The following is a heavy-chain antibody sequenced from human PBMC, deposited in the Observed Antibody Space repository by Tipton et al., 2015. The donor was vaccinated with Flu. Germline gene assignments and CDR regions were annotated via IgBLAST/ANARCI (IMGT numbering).Heavy chain of an antibody. CDR1: GGSISTFY. V-gene: IGHV4-59*01. Sequence: TLSLTCTVSGGSISTFYWSWIRQTPGKGLEWIGYFYYGETTKYNPSLKSRVTISIATSKNQFSLNLNSVSAADTAVYYCARASGVLEWRSWTFDSWGKGTLVTVSS. CDR2: FYYGETT. D-gene: IGHD3-3*01. CDR3: ARASGVLEWRSWTFDS. J-gene: IGHJ4*02.